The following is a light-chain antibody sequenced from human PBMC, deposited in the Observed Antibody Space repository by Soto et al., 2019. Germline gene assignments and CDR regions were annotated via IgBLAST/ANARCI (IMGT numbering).Light chain of an antibody. J-gene: IGLJ2*01. Sequence: QSALTQPPSASGSPGQSVTISCTGTSSDVGGYNYVSWYQQHPGKAPKLMIYEVSKRPSGVPDRFSGSKSGTTASLTVSGLQAEDEAYYYCCSYAGSDVVFGGGTKVTVL. V-gene: IGLV2-8*01. CDR2: EVS. CDR1: SSDVGGYNY. CDR3: CSYAGSDVV.